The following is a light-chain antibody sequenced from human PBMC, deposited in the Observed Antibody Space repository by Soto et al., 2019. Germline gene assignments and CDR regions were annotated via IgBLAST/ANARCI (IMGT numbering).Light chain of an antibody. V-gene: IGKV3-11*01. CDR3: QPRTNWPPKYT. CDR2: DAS. CDR1: QSVSTC. Sequence: EIVLTQSPATLSLSPGERDTLSCRASQSVSTCLSWYQQKPGQARRLLIYDASNMATGIPARVSGSGSGTDFTLTISSIEPDDFAFYYCQPRTNWPPKYTFGQGTKLAI. J-gene: IGKJ2*01.